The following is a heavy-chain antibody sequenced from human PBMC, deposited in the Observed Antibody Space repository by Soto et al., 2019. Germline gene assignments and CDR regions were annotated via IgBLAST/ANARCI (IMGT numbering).Heavy chain of an antibody. Sequence: SETLSLTCNVSGGPIKAGDYYWNWIRQPPGKGLEWIGYVFYSGATNYSPSLKSRAAISMDTSKNQFSLSLTSVTAADTAVYYCARAGFSYGHLLFWGQGIRVTVSS. CDR2: VFYSGAT. V-gene: IGHV4-30-4*01. J-gene: IGHJ4*02. CDR3: ARAGFSYGHLLF. D-gene: IGHD3-10*01. CDR1: GGPIKAGDYY.